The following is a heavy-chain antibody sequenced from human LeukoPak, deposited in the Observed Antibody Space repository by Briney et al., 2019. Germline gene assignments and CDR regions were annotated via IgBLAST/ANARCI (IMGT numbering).Heavy chain of an antibody. J-gene: IGHJ4*02. CDR3: ARALTVTTWGYFDY. CDR2: INHSGST. CDR1: GGSFSGYY. V-gene: IGHV4-34*01. Sequence: SETLSLTCAVYGGSFSGYYWSWLRQPPGKGLEWIGEINHSGSTNYNPSLKSRVTISVDTSKNQFSLKLSSVTAADTAVYYCARALTVTTWGYFDYWGQGTLVTVSS. D-gene: IGHD4-17*01.